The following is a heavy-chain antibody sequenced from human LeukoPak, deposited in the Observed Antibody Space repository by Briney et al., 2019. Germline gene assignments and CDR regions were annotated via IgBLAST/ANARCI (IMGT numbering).Heavy chain of an antibody. CDR1: GFVFSKNG. D-gene: IGHD3-3*01. Sequence: GGSLRLSCATSGFVFSKNGMHWVRQAPGKGLEWVAFIRHDESNKYYADSVKGRFTISRDNSKNTLSLQMNSLRPDDTAVYYCARVSTVDYDFWSRQQYYYMDVWGKGTTVTVSS. CDR2: IRHDESNK. V-gene: IGHV3-30*02. J-gene: IGHJ6*03. CDR3: ARVSTVDYDFWSRQQYYYMDV.